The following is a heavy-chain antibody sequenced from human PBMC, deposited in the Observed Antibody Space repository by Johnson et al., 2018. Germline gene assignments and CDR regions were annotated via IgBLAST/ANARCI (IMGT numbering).Heavy chain of an antibody. J-gene: IGHJ4*02. Sequence: VQLVESGGGLARPGGSLRLSWVASGFTLSSRSLIWVRQAPGTGLEWVSYIRWGSGVIYYADSVKGRFTISREDAKNSLYLQMNSLTEEDTAVYYCASDLTGDSNDFWGQGTLVTVSS. CDR1: GFTLSSRS. CDR3: ASDLTGDSNDF. CDR2: IRWGSGVI. D-gene: IGHD5-12*01. V-gene: IGHV3-48*02.